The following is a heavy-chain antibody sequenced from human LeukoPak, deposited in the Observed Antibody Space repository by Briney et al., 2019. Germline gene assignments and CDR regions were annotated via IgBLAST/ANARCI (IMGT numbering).Heavy chain of an antibody. D-gene: IGHD2-2*01. CDR1: GFTFSSYA. Sequence: GGSLRLSCAASGFTFSSYAMSWVRQAPGKGLEWVSAISGSGGSTYYADSVKGRFTISRDNSKNTLHLQMNSLRAEDTAVYYCARDKYQLPYEIDYWGQGTLVTVSS. CDR2: ISGSGGST. J-gene: IGHJ4*02. V-gene: IGHV3-23*01. CDR3: ARDKYQLPYEIDY.